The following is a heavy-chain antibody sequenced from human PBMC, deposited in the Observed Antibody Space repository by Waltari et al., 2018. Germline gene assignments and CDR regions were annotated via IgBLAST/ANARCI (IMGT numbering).Heavy chain of an antibody. D-gene: IGHD3-10*01. Sequence: QVQPVQSGAEVKKPGPSVKVSCAPPGYTFTDFYIHWVRQAPGQGLEWMGWIHPNSGDTNYAQKFQGWVTMTRETSISTAFMELTSDDTAVYFCARGAAGHADYWGQGTLVTVSS. V-gene: IGHV1-2*04. J-gene: IGHJ4*02. CDR2: IHPNSGDT. CDR1: GYTFTDFY. CDR3: ARGAAGHADY.